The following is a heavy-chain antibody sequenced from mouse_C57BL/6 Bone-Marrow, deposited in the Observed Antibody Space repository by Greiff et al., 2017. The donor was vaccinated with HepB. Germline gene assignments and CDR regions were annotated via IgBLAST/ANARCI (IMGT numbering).Heavy chain of an antibody. Sequence: VQLKESGPGLVQPSQSLSITCTVSGFSLTSYGVHWVRQSPGKGLEWLGVIWRGGSTDYNAAFMSRLSITKDNSKSQVFFKMNSLQADDTAIYYCAKSDDYDGYYFDYWGQGTTLTVSS. CDR2: IWRGGST. V-gene: IGHV2-5*01. CDR1: GFSLTSYG. CDR3: AKSDDYDGYYFDY. J-gene: IGHJ2*01. D-gene: IGHD2-4*01.